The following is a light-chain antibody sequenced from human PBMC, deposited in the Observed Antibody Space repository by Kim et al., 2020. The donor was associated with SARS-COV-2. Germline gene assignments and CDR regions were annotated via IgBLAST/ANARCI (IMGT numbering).Light chain of an antibody. CDR2: GKN. V-gene: IGLV3-19*01. J-gene: IGLJ2*01. CDR1: SLRIYY. CDR3: NSRDSVANHVV. Sequence: ALGQTVRITCQGDSLRIYYASWYQQKPGQAPVLVIYGKNNRPSGIPDRFSGSSSGNTASLTITGAQAEDEADYYCNSRDSVANHVVFGGGTQLTVL.